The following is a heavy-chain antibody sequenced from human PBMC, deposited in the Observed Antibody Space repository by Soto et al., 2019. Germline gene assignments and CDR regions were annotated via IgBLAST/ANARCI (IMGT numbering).Heavy chain of an antibody. V-gene: IGHV4-34*01. CDR1: GGSFSGYY. J-gene: IGHJ6*02. CDR2: INHSGST. D-gene: IGHD3-10*01. CDR3: ARGKIRVRGVIITKYYYYGMDV. Sequence: SETLSLTCAVYGGSFSGYYWSWIRQPPGKGLEWIGEINHSGSTNYNPSLKSRVTISLDTSKNQFSLKLSSVTAADTAVYYCARGKIRVRGVIITKYYYYGMDVWGQGTTVTVSS.